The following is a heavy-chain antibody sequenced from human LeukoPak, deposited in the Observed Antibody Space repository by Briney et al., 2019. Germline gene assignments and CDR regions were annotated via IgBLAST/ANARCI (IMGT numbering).Heavy chain of an antibody. V-gene: IGHV3-48*04. J-gene: IGHJ6*02. D-gene: IGHD6-13*01. CDR2: ISSSSSTI. CDR1: GFTFSSYS. Sequence: PGGSLRLSCAASGFTFSSYSMNWVRQAPGKGLEWVSYISSSSSTIYYADSVKGRFTISRDNAKNSLYLQMNSLRAEDTAVYYCARELHSSSSKGAYYYYGMDVWGQGTTVTVSS. CDR3: ARELHSSSSKGAYYYYGMDV.